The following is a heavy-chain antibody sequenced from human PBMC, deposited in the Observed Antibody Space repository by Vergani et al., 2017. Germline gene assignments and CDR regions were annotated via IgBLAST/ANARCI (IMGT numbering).Heavy chain of an antibody. V-gene: IGHV6-1*01. D-gene: IGHD2-15*01. CDR1: GDSVSSNTAA. CDR2: TYYRSKWYN. J-gene: IGHJ6*02. Sequence: QVQLQQSGPGLVKPSQTLSLTCAISGDSVSSNTAAWNWIRQSPSRGLEWLGRTYYRSKWYNDYAVSVKSRIVINPDTSKNQFSLQLSSVTPEDTAVYYCSRAGEVVVAATHYYYMDVWGQGTTVTVSS. CDR3: SRAGEVVVAATHYYYMDV.